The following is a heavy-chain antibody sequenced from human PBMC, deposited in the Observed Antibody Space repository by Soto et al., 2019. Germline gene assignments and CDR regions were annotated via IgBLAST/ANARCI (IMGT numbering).Heavy chain of an antibody. CDR3: ARDLRQQLENRDYYYYYGMDV. V-gene: IGHV3-30-3*01. CDR2: ISYDGSNK. J-gene: IGHJ6*02. CDR1: GFTFSSYA. Sequence: PGGSLRLSCAASGFTFSSYAMHWVRQAPGKGLEWVAVISYDGSNKYYADSVKGRFTISRDNSKNTLYLQMNSLRAEDTAVYYCARDLRQQLENRDYYYYYGMDVWGQGTTVTVSS. D-gene: IGHD6-13*01.